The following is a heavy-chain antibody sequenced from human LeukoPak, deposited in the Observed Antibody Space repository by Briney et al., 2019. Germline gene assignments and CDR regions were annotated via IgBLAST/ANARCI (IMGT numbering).Heavy chain of an antibody. CDR1: GFTFNSDD. CDR2: TSYDGNNK. CDR3: ARGEDGFWSGYVEY. D-gene: IGHD3-3*01. J-gene: IGHJ4*02. V-gene: IGHV3-30-3*01. Sequence: PGRSRRLYCAASGFTFNSDDLHWVRQAPGKGLEGVAVTSYDGNNKYYAESVKGRYTISRDNSKSMLYLQMNSLRPEDTAVYYCARGEDGFWSGYVEYWGQGTLVTVSP.